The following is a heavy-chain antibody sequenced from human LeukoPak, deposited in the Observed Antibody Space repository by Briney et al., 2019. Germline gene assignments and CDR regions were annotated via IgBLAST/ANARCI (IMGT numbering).Heavy chain of an antibody. J-gene: IGHJ4*02. CDR1: GGSISGSYY. D-gene: IGHD1-7*01. V-gene: IGHV4-59*01. CDR3: ARTNWNYLYFDS. CDR2: IYYSGTT. Sequence: SETLSLTCAVSGGSISGSYYWSWIRQPPGKGLEWIGYIYYSGTTDYNPSLKSRVTISVDTSKNQFSLKLTSVTAADTAVYYCARTNWNYLYFDSWGQGTLVTVSS.